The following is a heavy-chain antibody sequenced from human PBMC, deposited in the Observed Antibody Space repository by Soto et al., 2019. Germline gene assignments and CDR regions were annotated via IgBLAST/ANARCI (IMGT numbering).Heavy chain of an antibody. J-gene: IGHJ6*02. Sequence: SETLSLTCAVSGYSITSGYYWGWIRQPPGKGLEWIGSVYHSGNTYYNPSLKSRVTISVDTSKNQFSLRLSSVTAADTAVYYRAREGGTYCRGGSCYSDYYYYTMDVWGQGTTVTVSS. CDR2: VYHSGNT. CDR3: AREGGTYCRGGSCYSDYYYYTMDV. V-gene: IGHV4-38-2*02. D-gene: IGHD2-15*01. CDR1: GYSITSGYY.